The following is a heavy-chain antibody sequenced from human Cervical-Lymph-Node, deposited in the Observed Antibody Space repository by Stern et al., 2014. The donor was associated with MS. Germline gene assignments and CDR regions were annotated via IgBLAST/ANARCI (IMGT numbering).Heavy chain of an antibody. V-gene: IGHV1-69*01. CDR2: IIPIFGTA. CDR1: GGTFSSYA. D-gene: IGHD6-13*01. J-gene: IGHJ5*02. Sequence: QVQLVQSGAEVKKPGSSVKVSCKASGGTFSSYAISWVRQAPGQGLEWMGGIIPIFGTAHYAPTLQGRVTITADESTSTAYMELSSLRSEDTAVYYCASVHSSSSGNWFDPWGQGTLVTVSS. CDR3: ASVHSSSSGNWFDP.